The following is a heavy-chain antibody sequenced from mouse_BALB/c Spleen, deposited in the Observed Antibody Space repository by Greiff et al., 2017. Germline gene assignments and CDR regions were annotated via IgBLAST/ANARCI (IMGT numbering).Heavy chain of an antibody. CDR2: IYPGDGDT. V-gene: IGHV1-87*01. CDR1: GYTFTSYW. CDR3: NGGPYYYGMDY. J-gene: IGHJ4*01. Sequence: VQLQQSGAELARPGASVKLSCKASGYTFTSYWMQWVKQRPGQGLEWIGAIYPGDGDTRYTQKFKGKATLTADKSSSTAYMQLSSLASEDTAVYYCNGGPYYYGMDYWGQGTSVTVSS.